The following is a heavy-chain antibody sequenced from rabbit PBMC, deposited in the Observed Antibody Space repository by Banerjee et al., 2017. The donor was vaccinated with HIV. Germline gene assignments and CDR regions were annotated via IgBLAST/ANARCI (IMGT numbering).Heavy chain of an antibody. D-gene: IGHD6-1*01. CDR3: ARDGGYADYGYALNL. Sequence: QSLEESGGDLVKPGASLTLTCTASGFDFSSYYYMCWVRQAPGKGLEWIACIYTGSSGTTYYASWAKGRFTISSDNAQNTVDLQMNSLTAADTATYFCARDGGYADYGYALNLWGPGTLVTVS. CDR1: GFDFSSYYY. CDR2: IYTGSSGTT. V-gene: IGHV1S40*01. J-gene: IGHJ4*01.